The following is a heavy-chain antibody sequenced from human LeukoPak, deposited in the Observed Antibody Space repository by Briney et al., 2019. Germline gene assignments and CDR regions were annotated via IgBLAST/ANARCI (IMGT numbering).Heavy chain of an antibody. CDR3: AKDGPPDRGYERFDY. CDR1: GFTFSNYG. V-gene: IGHV3-30*18. D-gene: IGHD5-12*01. J-gene: IGHJ4*02. CDR2: ISFDGSDK. Sequence: GGSLRLSCAASGFTFSNYGMHWVRQAPGKGLEWVAVISFDGSDKYYAGSVKGRFTISRDNSKNTLYLQMNSLKTEDTAVYYCAKDGPPDRGYERFDYWGQGTLVTVSS.